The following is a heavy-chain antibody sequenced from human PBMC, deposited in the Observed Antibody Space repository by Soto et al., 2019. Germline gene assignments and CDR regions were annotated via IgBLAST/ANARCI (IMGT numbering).Heavy chain of an antibody. Sequence: SETLSLTCTISGGSVSSGTYYWSWIRQPPGKGLEFIAYIAYSGNTNFNPSLKSRVTISGDTSKNQFSLKLTSVTAADTAVYYCARGLVFWTGFDPWGQGTLVTVSS. J-gene: IGHJ5*02. CDR1: GGSVSSGTYY. CDR3: ARGLVFWTGFDP. V-gene: IGHV4-61*01. D-gene: IGHD3-3*01. CDR2: IAYSGNT.